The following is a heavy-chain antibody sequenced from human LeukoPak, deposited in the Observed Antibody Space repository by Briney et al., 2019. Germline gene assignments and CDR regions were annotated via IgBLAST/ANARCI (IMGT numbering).Heavy chain of an antibody. V-gene: IGHV3-23*01. Sequence: GGSLRLSCAASGFSFNSYAMSWVRQAPGKGLEWVSGISATGGSTYHVDSVKGRFTFSRDNSKNTLYLQMNSLRAEDTAVYYCASTRYCSTSCYTFDYWGQGTLVTVSS. CDR2: ISATGGST. J-gene: IGHJ4*02. CDR1: GFSFNSYA. D-gene: IGHD2-2*01. CDR3: ASTRYCSTSCYTFDY.